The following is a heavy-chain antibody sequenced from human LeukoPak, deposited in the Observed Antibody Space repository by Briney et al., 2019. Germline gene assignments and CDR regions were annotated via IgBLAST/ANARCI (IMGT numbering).Heavy chain of an antibody. CDR2: ISSSSSYI. V-gene: IGHV3-21*01. D-gene: IGHD3-10*01. Sequence: GGSLRLSCAASGFTFSSYSMNWVRQAPGKGLEWVSSISSSSSYIYYVDSVKGRFTISRDNAKNSLYLQMNSLRAEDTAVYYCATITMVRPFDYWGQGTLVTVSS. CDR3: ATITMVRPFDY. CDR1: GFTFSSYS. J-gene: IGHJ4*02.